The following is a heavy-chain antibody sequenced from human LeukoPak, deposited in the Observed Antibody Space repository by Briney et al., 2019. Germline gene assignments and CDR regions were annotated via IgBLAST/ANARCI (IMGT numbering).Heavy chain of an antibody. CDR3: ARDLDSSWYQDY. CDR1: GFTFDDYG. D-gene: IGHD6-13*01. V-gene: IGHV3-20*04. CDR2: INWNGGST. J-gene: IGHJ4*02. Sequence: PGGSLRLSCAASGFTFDDYGMSWVRQAPGKGLEWVSGINWNGGSTGYADSVKGRFTISRDNAKNSLYLQMNSLRAEDTAVYYCARDLDSSWYQDYWGQGTLVTVSS.